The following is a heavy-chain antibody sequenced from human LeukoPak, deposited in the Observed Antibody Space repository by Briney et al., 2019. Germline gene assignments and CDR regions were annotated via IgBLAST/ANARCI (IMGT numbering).Heavy chain of an antibody. J-gene: IGHJ4*02. CDR1: GFTFDDYA. V-gene: IGHV3-9*01. CDR3: ARDKQGTLFDY. Sequence: GGSLRLSCAASGFTFDDYAMHWVRQAPGKGLEWVSGISWNSGNIGYADSVKGRFTISRDNAKNSLYLQMNSLRAEDTAVYYCARDKQGTLFDYWGQGILVTVSS. CDR2: ISWNSGNI. D-gene: IGHD1/OR15-1a*01.